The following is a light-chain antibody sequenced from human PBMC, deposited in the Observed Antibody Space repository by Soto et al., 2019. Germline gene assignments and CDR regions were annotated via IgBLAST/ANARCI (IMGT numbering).Light chain of an antibody. CDR1: QSVTSSY. CDR2: SSS. Sequence: VLTQSPGTLSLSPGERATLSCRASQSVTSSYLAWYQQKPGQAPRLLIFSSSKRVTAIPDRFSGSGSGTVFTLTLSGLEPEDSAVYYCQLYGTSPPVAFGQGAKLEIK. V-gene: IGKV3-20*01. J-gene: IGKJ2*01. CDR3: QLYGTSPPVA.